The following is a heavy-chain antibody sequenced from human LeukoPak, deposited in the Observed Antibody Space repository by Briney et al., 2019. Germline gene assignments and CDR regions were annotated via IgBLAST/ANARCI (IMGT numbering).Heavy chain of an antibody. V-gene: IGHV3-11*01. CDR1: GFTFSDYY. Sequence: GGSLRLSCAASGFTFSDYYMSWIRQAPGKGLEWVSYISSSGSTIYYADSVKGRFTISRDNAKNSLYLQMYSLSAEDTAVYYCARGYCGGDCYSSFDYWGQGTLVTVSS. J-gene: IGHJ4*02. D-gene: IGHD2-21*02. CDR2: ISSSGSTI. CDR3: ARGYCGGDCYSSFDY.